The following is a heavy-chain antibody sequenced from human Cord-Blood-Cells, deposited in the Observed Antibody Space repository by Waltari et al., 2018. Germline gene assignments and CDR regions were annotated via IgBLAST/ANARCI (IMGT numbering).Heavy chain of an antibody. Sequence: QVQLVQSGAEVKKPGASVKDSCKASGYPFTSYYMHLVRQAPGQGLEWMGIMYPSGGSTSYAQKFPGRVTMTRDTSTSTVYMELSSLRSDDTAVYYCARDLSDRMNIVATNWFDPWGQGTLVTVSS. J-gene: IGHJ5*02. D-gene: IGHD5-12*01. V-gene: IGHV1-46*01. CDR2: MYPSGGST. CDR1: GYPFTSYY. CDR3: ARDLSDRMNIVATNWFDP.